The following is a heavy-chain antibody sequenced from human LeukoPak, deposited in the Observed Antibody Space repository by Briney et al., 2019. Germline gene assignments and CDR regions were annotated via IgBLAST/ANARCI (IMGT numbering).Heavy chain of an antibody. J-gene: IGHJ4*02. CDR2: IYYNGHT. CDR3: ARGWVWCDY. V-gene: IGHV4-31*03. D-gene: IGHD3-16*01. CDR1: GGSISSGGYY. Sequence: PSETLSLTCTVSGGSISSGGYYWSWIRQHPGKGLEWIGYIYYNGHTYYNPSLKSRVTISVDTSKNRFSLKLSSVTAADTAVYYCARGWVWCDYWGPGTLVTVSS.